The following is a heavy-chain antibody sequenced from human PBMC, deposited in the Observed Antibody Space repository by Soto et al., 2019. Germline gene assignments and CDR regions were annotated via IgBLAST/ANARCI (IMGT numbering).Heavy chain of an antibody. CDR2: IYYSGST. D-gene: IGHD3-10*01. V-gene: IGHV4-31*03. J-gene: IGHJ4*02. Sequence: TLSLTCTVSGGSISSGGYYWSWIRQHPGKGLEWIGYIYYSGSTYYNPSLKSRVTISVDTSKNQFSLKLSSVTAADTAVYYCARDSGSGSYYTIFDYWGQGTLVTVSS. CDR3: ARDSGSGSYYTIFDY. CDR1: GGSISSGGYY.